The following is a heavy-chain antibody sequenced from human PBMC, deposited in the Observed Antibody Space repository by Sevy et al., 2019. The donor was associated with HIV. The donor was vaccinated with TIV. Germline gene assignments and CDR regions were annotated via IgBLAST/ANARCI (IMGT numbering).Heavy chain of an antibody. CDR1: GFTFSSYA. D-gene: IGHD6-13*01. V-gene: IGHV3-23*01. CDR3: AKDGGIAAAGIWGWFDP. CDR2: ISGSGGST. J-gene: IGHJ5*02. Sequence: GGSLRLSCAASGFTFSSYAMSWVRQAPGKELEWVSAISGSGGSTYYADSVKGRFTISRDNSKNTLYLQMNSLRAEDTAVYYCAKDGGIAAAGIWGWFDPWGQGTLVTVSS.